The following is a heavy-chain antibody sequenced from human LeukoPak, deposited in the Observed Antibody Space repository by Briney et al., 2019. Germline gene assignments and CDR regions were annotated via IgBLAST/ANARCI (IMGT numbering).Heavy chain of an antibody. CDR3: ARGISGYYDILTGPRYFDL. CDR1: GYSISSGYY. V-gene: IGHV4-38-2*02. D-gene: IGHD3-9*01. CDR2: IYHSGST. Sequence: SETLSLTRTVSGYSISSGYYWGWIRQPPGKGLEWIGSIYHSGSTYYNPSLKSRVTISVDTSKNQFSLKLSSVTAADTAVYYCARGISGYYDILTGPRYFDLWGRGTLVTVSS. J-gene: IGHJ2*01.